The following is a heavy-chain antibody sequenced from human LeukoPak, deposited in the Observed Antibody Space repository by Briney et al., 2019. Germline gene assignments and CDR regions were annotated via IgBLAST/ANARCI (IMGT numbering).Heavy chain of an antibody. CDR1: GGSISSSPYY. D-gene: IGHD5-24*01. CDR2: IYYSGTT. Sequence: SETLSLTCTVSGGSISSSPYYWGWIRQPPGKGLEWIGSIYYSGTTYYNPSLKSRITISVDTSKNQFSLTLSSVTAADTAVYYCARGRWLQQSFDYWGQGTLVTVSS. V-gene: IGHV4-39*01. J-gene: IGHJ4*02. CDR3: ARGRWLQQSFDY.